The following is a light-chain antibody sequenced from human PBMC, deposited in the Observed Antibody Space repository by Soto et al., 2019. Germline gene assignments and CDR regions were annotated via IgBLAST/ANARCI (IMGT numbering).Light chain of an antibody. V-gene: IGKV1-39*01. J-gene: IGKJ4*01. Sequence: DVQMTQSPSSLSASVGDRVTLTCRASQSVSDYLNWYLQKPGKAPRLLIYGASTLQSGVPSRFSGSGSGTDFSLTISSLQPEDFATYYCQQLNNYPLTFGGGTKVEIK. CDR2: GAS. CDR3: QQLNNYPLT. CDR1: QSVSDY.